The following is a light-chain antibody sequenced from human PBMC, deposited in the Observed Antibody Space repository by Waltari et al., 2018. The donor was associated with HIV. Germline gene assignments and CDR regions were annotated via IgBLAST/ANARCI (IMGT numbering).Light chain of an antibody. V-gene: IGLV2-14*01. J-gene: IGLJ2*01. CDR3: ASFTSNYTLI. CDR1: TSDFGLYNF. CDR2: EVF. Sequence: QSTLPQPASVSGSPGQSITIPCTGSTSDFGLYNFISWYQQHPGGVPKVIIYEVFSRPSGISSRFSGSRSANTASLTISWLQPEDEADYYCASFTSNYTLIFGGGTKVTVL.